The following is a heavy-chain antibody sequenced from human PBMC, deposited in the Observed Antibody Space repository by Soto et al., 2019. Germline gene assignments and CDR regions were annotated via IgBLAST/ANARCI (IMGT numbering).Heavy chain of an antibody. CDR2: SSASGRSR. CDR1: GIDFSNYA. D-gene: IGHD6-19*01. J-gene: IGHJ4*02. CDR3: AKDGNWLDVYFDV. Sequence: GSLRLSCVASGIDFSNYAMSWVRQAPGKGLEWVSISSASGRSRYHADSVKGRFTISRDNSKNTLYLHMTNLRAEDTAVYYCAKDGNWLDVYFDVWGQGTPVTVSS. V-gene: IGHV3-23*01.